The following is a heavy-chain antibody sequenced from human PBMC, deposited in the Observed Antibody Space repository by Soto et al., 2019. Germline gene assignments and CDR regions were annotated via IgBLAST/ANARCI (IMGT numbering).Heavy chain of an antibody. CDR3: ASRLTLATTTGDAFAL. J-gene: IGHJ3*01. Sequence: QVQLQESGPGLVKPSETLSLTCTVSSGSIINYYWSWIRQPPGKGLEWIGCIYYTASTNYNSFLKRRGTMSVDMSRQQLSLKLNSVTAADTAVYYCASRLTLATTTGDAFALWGEGTMVTVSS. CDR2: IYYTAST. CDR1: SGSIINYY. V-gene: IGHV4-59*01. D-gene: IGHD4-17*01.